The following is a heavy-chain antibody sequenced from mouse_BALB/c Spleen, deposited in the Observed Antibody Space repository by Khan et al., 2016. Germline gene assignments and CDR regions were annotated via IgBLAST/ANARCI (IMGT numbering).Heavy chain of an antibody. J-gene: IGHJ4*01. Sequence: QVQLKQSGPDLVQPSQSLSITCTVSGFSLTSYGIHWVRQSPGKGLEWLGVVWRGGTTDYNAAFMSRLSITRDNSKRQVFFKMNSLTIDDTAIYFCAKEEGNYVMDYWGQGSSVTVSS. CDR1: GFSLTSYG. V-gene: IGHV2-5*01. CDR2: VWRGGTT. D-gene: IGHD2-1*01. CDR3: AKEEGNYVMDY.